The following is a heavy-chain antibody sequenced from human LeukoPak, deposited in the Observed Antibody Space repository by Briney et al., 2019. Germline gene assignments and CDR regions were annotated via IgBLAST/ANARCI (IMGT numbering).Heavy chain of an antibody. CDR2: IYTTGGT. J-gene: IGHJ5*01. D-gene: IGHD3-22*01. CDR3: ARECRDVIGSGYYYDS. V-gene: IGHV4-4*07. CDR1: GDSISNYY. Sequence: SETLSLTCTVSGDSISNYYWGWIRQPAGKGLEWIGRIYTTGGTDYNPSLKSRVTISVDKSNNQFSRRLSSVTAADTAMYYCARECRDVIGSGYYYDSWGQGTLVTVSS.